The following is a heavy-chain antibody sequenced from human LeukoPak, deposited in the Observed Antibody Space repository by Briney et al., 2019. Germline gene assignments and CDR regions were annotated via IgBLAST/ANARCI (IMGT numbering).Heavy chain of an antibody. Sequence: GGSLRLSCAASGFTISSYWMSWVRQAPGKGLEWVANIKQDGSEKYYVDSVKGRFTISRDNAKNSLYLQMNSLRAEDTAVYYCARDTLLRYFDSRMYYYGMDVWGQGTTVTVSS. V-gene: IGHV3-7*01. CDR2: IKQDGSEK. CDR1: GFTISSYW. CDR3: ARDTLLRYFDSRMYYYGMDV. D-gene: IGHD3-9*01. J-gene: IGHJ6*02.